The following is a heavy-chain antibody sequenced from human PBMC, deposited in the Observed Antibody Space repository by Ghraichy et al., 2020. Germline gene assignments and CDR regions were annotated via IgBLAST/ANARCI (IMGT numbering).Heavy chain of an antibody. Sequence: ASVKVSCKASGYTFTGYYMHWVRQAPGQGLEWMGWINPNSGGTNYAQKFQGRVTMTRDTSISTAYMELSRLRSDDTAVYYCARVRRVVVAATRGRGDYYGMDVWGQGTTVTVSS. CDR1: GYTFTGYY. J-gene: IGHJ6*02. D-gene: IGHD2-15*01. CDR3: ARVRRVVVAATRGRGDYYGMDV. V-gene: IGHV1-2*02. CDR2: INPNSGGT.